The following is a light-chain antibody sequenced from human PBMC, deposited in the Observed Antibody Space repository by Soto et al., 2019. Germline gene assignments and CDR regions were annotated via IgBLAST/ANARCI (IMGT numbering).Light chain of an antibody. CDR2: EVN. CDR3: SSYAGINNLGV. CDR1: SSDVGGYKY. Sequence: QSALTQPPSASGSPGQSVTISCTGTSSDVGGYKYVSWYQQHPGKAPKLRIFEVNKRPSGVPDTFSVSKSGNTASLTVSMHNDEDEADYDCSSYAGINNLGVFGTGTKLTVL. V-gene: IGLV2-8*01. J-gene: IGLJ1*01.